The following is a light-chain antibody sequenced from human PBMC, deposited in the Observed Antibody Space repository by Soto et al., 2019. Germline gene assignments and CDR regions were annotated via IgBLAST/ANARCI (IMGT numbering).Light chain of an antibody. J-gene: IGKJ5*01. V-gene: IGKV3-20*01. CDR1: QSVRSER. CDR2: DAS. CDR3: QQYDVSPTT. Sequence: EIVLTQSPDTLSLSPGERATLSCRASQSVRSERLAWYQHKRGQAPRLVIFDASSRATGIPERFSGSGSGTDFTLTITRLEPEDFAVYFCQQYDVSPTTFGLGTRLEIK.